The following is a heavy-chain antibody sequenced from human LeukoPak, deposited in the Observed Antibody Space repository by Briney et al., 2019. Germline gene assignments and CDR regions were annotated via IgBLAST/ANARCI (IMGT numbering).Heavy chain of an antibody. J-gene: IGHJ4*02. V-gene: IGHV3-48*01. CDR3: ARDLSSWQEYYFDY. CDR2: ISSSASTI. CDR1: GLTFSSYG. D-gene: IGHD6-13*01. Sequence: PGGSLRLSCAASGLTFSSYGMNWVRQAPGKGLEWVSYISSSASTIYYADSVKGRFTISRDNSKNTLYLQMNSLRAEDTAVYYCARDLSSWQEYYFDYWGQGTLVTVSS.